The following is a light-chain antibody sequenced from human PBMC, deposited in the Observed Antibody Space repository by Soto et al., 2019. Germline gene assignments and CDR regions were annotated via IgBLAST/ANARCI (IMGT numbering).Light chain of an antibody. CDR2: NAS. CDR1: QGVRSN. CDR3: QQYNIWPPWT. Sequence: EIVLTQSPTSLSVSPGERATLSCRASQGVRSNLAWYQQKPGQAPRLLIYNASTPAPGVPARFSGSGSRTDFTLTISSLQSEDSAVYYCQQYNIWPPWTFGQGTKVEI. V-gene: IGKV3-15*01. J-gene: IGKJ1*01.